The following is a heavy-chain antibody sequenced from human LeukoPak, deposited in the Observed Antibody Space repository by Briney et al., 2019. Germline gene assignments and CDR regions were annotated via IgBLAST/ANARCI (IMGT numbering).Heavy chain of an antibody. CDR2: IYYSGST. Sequence: PSQTLSLTCTVSGGSISSGGYYWSWIRQHPGKGLEWIGYIYYSGSTYYNPSLKSRVTISLDTSKNQFSLKLSSVTAADTAVYYCARDQAGYSDYYGMDVWGQGTTVTVSS. D-gene: IGHD5-18*01. V-gene: IGHV4-31*03. CDR1: GGSISSGGYY. J-gene: IGHJ6*02. CDR3: ARDQAGYSDYYGMDV.